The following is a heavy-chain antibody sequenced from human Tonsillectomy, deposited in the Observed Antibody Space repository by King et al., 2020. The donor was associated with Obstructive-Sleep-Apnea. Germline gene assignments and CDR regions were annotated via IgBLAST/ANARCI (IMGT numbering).Heavy chain of an antibody. D-gene: IGHD6-19*01. Sequence: TLKESGPTLVKPTQTLTLTCTFSGFSLSTIGVGVGWIRQAPGKALGWLALIYWDDDKRYSPPLRSRPTFTKDTPENQVYLTMTNMDPVDTATYYCAHRSSGGPSGFDSWGQGTLVTVSS. CDR2: IYWDDDK. V-gene: IGHV2-5*02. J-gene: IGHJ4*02. CDR1: GFSLSTIGVG. CDR3: AHRSSGGPSGFDS.